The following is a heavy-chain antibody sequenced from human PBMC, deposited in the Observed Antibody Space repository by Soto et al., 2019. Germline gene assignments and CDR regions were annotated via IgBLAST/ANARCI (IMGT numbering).Heavy chain of an antibody. CDR2: IWYDGKNQ. D-gene: IGHD6-13*01. CDR1: GFLFSSYN. Sequence: QVQLVESGGGVVQPGGSLRLSCGTSGFLFSSYNMHWLRQAPDKGLEWLAVIWYDGKNQYYGDSLKGRLTISRDNSKNTLYVQTDSLRVEDTAVHYCARDGGSDEAAGRSNWFDPWGQGTLVTVSS. V-gene: IGHV3-33*01. J-gene: IGHJ5*02. CDR3: ARDGGSDEAAGRSNWFDP.